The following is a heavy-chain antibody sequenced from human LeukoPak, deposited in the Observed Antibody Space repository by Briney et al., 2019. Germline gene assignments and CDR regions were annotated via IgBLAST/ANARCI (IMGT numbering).Heavy chain of an antibody. CDR3: ARDMSVIGWSLDY. CDR2: IYTSGST. D-gene: IGHD2/OR15-2a*01. CDR1: GGSISSGSYY. V-gene: IGHV4-61*02. J-gene: IGHJ4*02. Sequence: SQTLSLTCTVSGGSISSGSYYWSWIRQPAGKGLEWIGRIYTSGSTNYNPSLKSRVTISVDTSKNQFSLKLSSVTAADTAVYYCARDMSVIGWSLDYWGQGTLVTVSS.